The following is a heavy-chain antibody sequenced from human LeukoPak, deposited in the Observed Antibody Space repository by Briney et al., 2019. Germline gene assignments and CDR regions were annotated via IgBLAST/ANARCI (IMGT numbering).Heavy chain of an antibody. Sequence: ASVKVSCKTSGYNFSRYTITWVRQARGQGLEWMGWVSTSNGDTNYAEKFQGRVTMTTETVTKTAYMELRRLRSGDTAMYFCARVSDTSMVTPGFDSWGQGTLVTVSS. J-gene: IGHJ4*02. D-gene: IGHD5-18*01. CDR3: ARVSDTSMVTPGFDS. V-gene: IGHV1-18*01. CDR2: VSTSNGDT. CDR1: GYNFSRYT.